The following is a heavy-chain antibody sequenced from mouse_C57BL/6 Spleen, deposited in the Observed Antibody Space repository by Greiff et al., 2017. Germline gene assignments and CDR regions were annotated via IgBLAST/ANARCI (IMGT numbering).Heavy chain of an antibody. V-gene: IGHV5-17*01. Sequence: EVQLVESGGGLVKPGGSLKLSCAASGFTFSDYGMHWVRQAPEKGLEWVAYISSGSSTIYYADTVKGRFTISRDNAKNTLFLQMTSLRSEDTAMYYCARIRLLQYFDVWGTGTTVTVSS. CDR1: GFTFSDYG. D-gene: IGHD2-3*01. CDR2: ISSGSSTI. J-gene: IGHJ1*03. CDR3: ARIRLLQYFDV.